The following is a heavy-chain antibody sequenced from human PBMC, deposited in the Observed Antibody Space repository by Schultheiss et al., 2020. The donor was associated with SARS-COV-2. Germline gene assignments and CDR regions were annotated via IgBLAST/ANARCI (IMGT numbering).Heavy chain of an antibody. CDR3: ARIFGSGWYDV. CDR2: ISSSGSTI. CDR1: GFTFSSYA. J-gene: IGHJ6*02. D-gene: IGHD6-19*01. Sequence: GGSLRLSCAASGFTFSSYAMSWVRQAPGKGLEWVSAISSSGSTIYYADSVKGRFTISRDNAKNSLYLQMNSLRAEDTAVYYCARIFGSGWYDVWGQGTTVTVSS. V-gene: IGHV3-48*03.